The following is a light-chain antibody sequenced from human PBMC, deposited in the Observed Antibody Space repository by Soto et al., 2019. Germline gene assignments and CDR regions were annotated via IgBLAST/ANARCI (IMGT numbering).Light chain of an antibody. J-gene: IGKJ2*01. CDR2: GAS. CDR1: QSVSGSY. Sequence: IVLTQSPGTLSLSPGERATLSCRASQSVSGSYLAWYQQKPGQAPRLLIYGASSRATGIPDRFSGSGSGTVFTLTISRLEPEDFAVYYCQRYGGSPNTFGQGTKLEIK. CDR3: QRYGGSPNT. V-gene: IGKV3-20*01.